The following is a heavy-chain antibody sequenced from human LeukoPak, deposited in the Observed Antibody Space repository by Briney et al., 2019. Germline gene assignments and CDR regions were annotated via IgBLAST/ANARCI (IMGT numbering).Heavy chain of an antibody. J-gene: IGHJ4*02. V-gene: IGHV3-30-3*01. CDR3: ARAGYDFWSGYDY. CDR1: GFTFSSYA. CDR2: ISYDGSNK. Sequence: GGSLRLSCAASGFTFSSYAMHWVRLAPGKGLEWVAVISYDGSNKYYADSVKGRFTISRDNSKNTLYLQMNSLRAEDTAVYYCARAGYDFWSGYDYWGQGTLVTVSS. D-gene: IGHD3-3*01.